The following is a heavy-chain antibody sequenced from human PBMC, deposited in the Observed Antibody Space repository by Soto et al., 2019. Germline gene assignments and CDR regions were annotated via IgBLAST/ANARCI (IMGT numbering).Heavy chain of an antibody. V-gene: IGHV4-31*03. CDR2: IYYSRST. D-gene: IGHD5-12*01. CDR3: ARDRRSRDGYPAGWFDP. J-gene: IGHJ5*02. Sequence: QVQLQESGPGLVKPSQTLSLTCTVSGGSISSGGYYWSWIRQHPGKGLEWIGYIYYSRSTYYNPSLKSRVTISVDTSKNQFSLKLSSVTAADTAVYYCARDRRSRDGYPAGWFDPWGQGTLVTVSS. CDR1: GGSISSGGYY.